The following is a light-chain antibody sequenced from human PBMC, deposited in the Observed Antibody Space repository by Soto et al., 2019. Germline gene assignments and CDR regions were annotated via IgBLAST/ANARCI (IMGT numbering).Light chain of an antibody. Sequence: QSVLTQPPSASGTPGQRVTISCSGSGSNIGSNTVSWYQQLPGTAPKLLIYNNDQRPSGVPDRFSGSKSGTSASLAISGLQSEDEADYYCAAWDDSLNGVFGGGTKLTVL. CDR3: AAWDDSLNGV. J-gene: IGLJ2*01. CDR2: NND. V-gene: IGLV1-44*01. CDR1: GSNIGSNT.